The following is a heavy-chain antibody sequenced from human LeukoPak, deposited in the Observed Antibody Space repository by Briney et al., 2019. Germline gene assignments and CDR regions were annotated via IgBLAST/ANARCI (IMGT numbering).Heavy chain of an antibody. CDR1: GYTFTSYG. CDR2: INPNSGGT. J-gene: IGHJ5*02. D-gene: IGHD2-2*01. Sequence: ASVKVSCKASGYTFTSYGISWVRQAPGQGLEWMGRINPNSGGTNYAQKFQGRVTMTRDTSINTAYMEVSRLRSDDTAVYYCARGGSTAGLKYNWFDPWGQGTLVTVSS. V-gene: IGHV1-2*06. CDR3: ARGGSTAGLKYNWFDP.